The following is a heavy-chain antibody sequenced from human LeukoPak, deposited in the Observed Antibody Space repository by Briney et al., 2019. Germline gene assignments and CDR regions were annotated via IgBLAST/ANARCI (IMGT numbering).Heavy chain of an antibody. D-gene: IGHD5-18*01. CDR3: ARVGAWTQTRGNWFDP. J-gene: IGHJ5*02. Sequence: GGSLRLSCAASGFTFSNYNMNWVRQAPGKGLECVSYISSSSSYIYYADSVKGRFTISRDNSKNTSYLQMNSLRAEDTAVYYCARVGAWTQTRGNWFDPWGQGTLVTVSS. CDR2: ISSSSSYI. V-gene: IGHV3-21*01. CDR1: GFTFSNYN.